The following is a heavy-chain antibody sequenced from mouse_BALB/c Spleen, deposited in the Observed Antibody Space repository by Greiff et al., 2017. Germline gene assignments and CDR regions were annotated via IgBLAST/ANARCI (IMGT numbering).Heavy chain of an antibody. CDR2: IDPENGNT. CDR3: ATDYGSSYGAWFAY. J-gene: IGHJ3*01. CDR1: GFNIKDYY. V-gene: IGHV14-1*02. Sequence: EVKLMESGAELVRPGALVKLSCKASGFNIKDYYMHWVKQRPEQGLEWIGWIDPENGNTIYDPKFQGKASITADTSSNTAYLQLSSLTSEDTAVYYCATDYGSSYGAWFAYWGQGTLVTVSA. D-gene: IGHD1-1*01.